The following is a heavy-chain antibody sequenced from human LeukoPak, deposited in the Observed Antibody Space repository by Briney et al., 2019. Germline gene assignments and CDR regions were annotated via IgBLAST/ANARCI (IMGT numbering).Heavy chain of an antibody. D-gene: IGHD3-22*01. Sequence: PSETLSLTCTVSGVSIRRSSYYWAWIRQPPGKGLEWIGNIYYSGSTYYSPSLKSRVTISVDTSKNQFSLKLSSVTAADTAVYFCAISTYYYDSSGIFWGQGTLVTVSS. CDR3: AISTYYYDSSGIF. J-gene: IGHJ4*02. V-gene: IGHV4-39*01. CDR2: IYYSGST. CDR1: GVSIRRSSYY.